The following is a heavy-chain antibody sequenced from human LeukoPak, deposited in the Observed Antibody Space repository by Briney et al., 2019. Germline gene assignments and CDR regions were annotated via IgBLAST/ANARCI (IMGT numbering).Heavy chain of an antibody. D-gene: IGHD6-19*01. CDR3: ARDLYQAVAPD. Sequence: ASVKVSCKASGYTFTSYGISWVRQAPGQGLEWMGWISTYNGNTNYAQKVQGRVTMTTDTSTSTAYMELRSLRSDDTAVYYCARDLYQAVAPDWGQGTLVTVSS. CDR1: GYTFTSYG. J-gene: IGHJ4*02. V-gene: IGHV1-18*01. CDR2: ISTYNGNT.